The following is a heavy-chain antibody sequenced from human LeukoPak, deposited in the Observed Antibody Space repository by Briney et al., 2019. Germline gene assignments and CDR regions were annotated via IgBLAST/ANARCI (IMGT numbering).Heavy chain of an antibody. CDR1: GFTFSDYY. CDR2: IYSDGSR. Sequence: GGSLRLSCAASGFTFSDYYMSWIRQAPGKGLEWVSVIYSDGSRHYADSVKGRFTIFRDNSKNTLYLQMNSLRAEDTAVYYCARDFIYSSRPNDCWGQGTLVTVSS. J-gene: IGHJ4*02. V-gene: IGHV3-53*01. D-gene: IGHD6-13*01. CDR3: ARDFIYSSRPNDC.